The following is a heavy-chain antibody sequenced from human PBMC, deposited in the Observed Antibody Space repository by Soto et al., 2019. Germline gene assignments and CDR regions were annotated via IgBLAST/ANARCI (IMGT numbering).Heavy chain of an antibody. D-gene: IGHD2-15*01. Sequence: QLQLQESGPGLVKPSETLSLTCTVSGGSISSSSYYWGWIRQPPGKGLEWIGSIYYSESTYYNPSLKSRVTISVDTSKNQFSLKLSSVTAADTAVYYCARRRRISHHPTHRNRGFFDPWGQGTLVTVSS. CDR1: GGSISSSSYY. V-gene: IGHV4-39*01. CDR2: IYYSEST. CDR3: ARRRRISHHPTHRNRGFFDP. J-gene: IGHJ5*02.